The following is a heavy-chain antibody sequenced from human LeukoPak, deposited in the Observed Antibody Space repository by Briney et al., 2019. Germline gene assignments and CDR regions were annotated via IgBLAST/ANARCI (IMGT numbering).Heavy chain of an antibody. Sequence: GGSLRLSCAASGFIVSSNYMTWVRQVPGKGLEWVSVIYSGGTTYYADSVKGRFTISRDDSKNTLYLQMNSLRAEDTAVYYCVRATYSSGWSLNYYFDYWGQGTLVAVSS. CDR2: IYSGGTT. D-gene: IGHD6-19*01. V-gene: IGHV3-53*01. J-gene: IGHJ4*02. CDR1: GFIVSSNY. CDR3: VRATYSSGWSLNYYFDY.